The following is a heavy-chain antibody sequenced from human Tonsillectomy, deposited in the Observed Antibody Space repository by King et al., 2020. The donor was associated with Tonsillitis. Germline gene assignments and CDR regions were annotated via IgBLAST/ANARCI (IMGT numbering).Heavy chain of an antibody. CDR1: GFTFSDYY. V-gene: IGHV3-11*05. Sequence: QVQLVESGGGLVKPGGSLRLSCAASGFTFSDYYMSWIRQAPGKGLEWVSYISSSSSYTNYADSVKGRFTISRDNAKNSLYIQMNSLRAADTAVYYCARDRLGSNMDVWGKGTTVTVSS. CDR3: ARDRLGSNMDV. J-gene: IGHJ6*03. D-gene: IGHD4-17*01. CDR2: ISSSSSYT.